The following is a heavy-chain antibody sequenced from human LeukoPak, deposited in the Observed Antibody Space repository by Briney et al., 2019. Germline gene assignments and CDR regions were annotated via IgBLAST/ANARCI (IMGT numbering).Heavy chain of an antibody. CDR3: ARGGSGSYYYYFYYMDV. Sequence: GGSLRLSCAASGFTFSSHATHWVRQAPGKGLEWVSIISYDGSNKYYADSVKGRFTISRDNSKNTLYLQINNLTTEDTAVYYCARGGSGSYYYYFYYMDVWGKGTTVTVSS. V-gene: IGHV3-30*01. D-gene: IGHD3-10*01. J-gene: IGHJ6*03. CDR2: ISYDGSNK. CDR1: GFTFSSHA.